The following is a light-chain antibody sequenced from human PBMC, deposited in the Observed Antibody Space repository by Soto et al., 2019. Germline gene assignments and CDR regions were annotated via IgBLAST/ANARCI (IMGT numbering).Light chain of an antibody. CDR3: AAWDDSLDGYV. CDR1: ASSIGSNT. CDR2: RND. J-gene: IGLJ1*01. V-gene: IGLV1-44*01. Sequence: QSVLTQSPSASGTPGQRVTISCSGSASSIGSNTVHWYQHLPGTAPKLLMYRNDQRPSGVPDRFSGSKSGTSASLAISGLQSEDEADYYCAAWDDSLDGYVFGTGTKVTVL.